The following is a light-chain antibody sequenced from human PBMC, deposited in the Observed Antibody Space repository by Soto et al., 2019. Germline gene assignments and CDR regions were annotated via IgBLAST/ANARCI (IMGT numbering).Light chain of an antibody. CDR1: SSDIGVYDY. J-gene: IGLJ2*01. V-gene: IGLV2-14*01. CDR3: SSYTSTTTVV. CDR2: EVF. Sequence: QSALTQPASVSGSPGQSITISCTGTSSDIGVYDYVSWYQQHPGKAPKLLIYEVFNRPSGISNRFSGSKSDNTASLTISGLQAEDEGHYYCSSYTSTTTVVFGGGTQLTVL.